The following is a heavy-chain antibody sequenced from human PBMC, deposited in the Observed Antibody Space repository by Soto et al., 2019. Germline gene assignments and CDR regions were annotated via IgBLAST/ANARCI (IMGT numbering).Heavy chain of an antibody. V-gene: IGHV3-7*03. CDR3: AGWGGHDYNY. CDR1: GFPFSTYW. Sequence: EVQLLGSGGGLVQPGGSLRLSCVGSGFPFSTYWMNWVRQAPGKGLEWVANINPDGNVGTYVDSVRGRFTTARDNAKTSQFLQMNSLRADDTAVYFCAGWGGHDYNYWGQGIMVTVSS. J-gene: IGHJ4*02. D-gene: IGHD4-4*01. CDR2: INPDGNVG.